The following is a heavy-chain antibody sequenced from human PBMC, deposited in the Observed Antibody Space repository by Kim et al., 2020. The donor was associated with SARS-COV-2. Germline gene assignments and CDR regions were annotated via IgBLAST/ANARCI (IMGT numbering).Heavy chain of an antibody. D-gene: IGHD1-26*01. V-gene: IGHV3-64*01. CDR1: GFTFSSYG. J-gene: IGHJ4*02. Sequence: GGSLRLSCAASGFTFSSYGMVWVRQAPGTGLEYISSINPNGGTTYYANSVKGRFTISRDDSKKTLDVQMDSLTVEDMAVYYCARGGGGFLDYWGQGILVT. CDR3: ARGGGGFLDY. CDR2: INPNGGTT.